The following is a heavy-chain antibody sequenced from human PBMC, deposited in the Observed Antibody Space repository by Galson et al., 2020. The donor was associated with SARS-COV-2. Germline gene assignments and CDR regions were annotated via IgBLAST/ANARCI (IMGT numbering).Heavy chain of an antibody. J-gene: IGHJ4*02. CDR3: ARDLAGNWNDR. CDR1: GFTFSSFE. V-gene: IGHV3-48*03. CDR2: ISNSGDTR. Sequence: GESLKISCEASGFTFSSFEMNWVRQAPGKGLEWISYISNSGDTRYYADSVEGRFTISRDNAKSSLYLQMNSLRAEDTAVYYCARDLAGNWNDRGGQGTLVTVSS. D-gene: IGHD1-1*01.